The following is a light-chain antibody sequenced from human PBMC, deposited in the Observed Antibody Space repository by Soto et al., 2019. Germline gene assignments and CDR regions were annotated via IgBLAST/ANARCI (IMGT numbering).Light chain of an antibody. V-gene: IGKV3-15*01. CDR1: QSVRNS. Sequence: EIVVTQSPATLSLSPWERSKLAFRASQSVRNSLAWYQQQPGQAPRLLIYDASNRATGIPTRFSGSGSGTEFTLTISSLQSEDFAVYYCQQYNNWPPLTFGGGTKVDIK. CDR3: QQYNNWPPLT. CDR2: DAS. J-gene: IGKJ4*01.